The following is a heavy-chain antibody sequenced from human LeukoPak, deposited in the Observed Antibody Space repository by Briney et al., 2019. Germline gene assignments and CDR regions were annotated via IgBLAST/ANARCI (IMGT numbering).Heavy chain of an antibody. CDR2: INWNGGST. J-gene: IGHJ4*02. D-gene: IGHD3-22*01. Sequence: GGSLRLSCAASGFTFDDYGMSWVRQAPGKGLEWVSGINWNGGSTGYADSVKGRFTISRDNAKNSLYLQMNSLRAEDTALYYCARVSYYDSSGYSPGGSWGQGTLVTVSS. CDR3: ARVSYYDSSGYSPGGS. CDR1: GFTFDDYG. V-gene: IGHV3-20*04.